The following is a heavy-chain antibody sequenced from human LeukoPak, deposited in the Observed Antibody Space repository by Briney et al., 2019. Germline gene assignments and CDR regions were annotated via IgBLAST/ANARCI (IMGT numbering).Heavy chain of an antibody. Sequence: GGSLRLSCTASGFTFGDYAMSWFRQAPGKGLEWVSVIYSGGSTYYADSVKGRFTISRDNSKNTLFLQMNSLRAEDTAVYYCATGTMVRGVITDIDYWGQGTLVTVSS. CDR1: GFTFGDYA. V-gene: IGHV3-23*03. CDR3: ATGTMVRGVITDIDY. J-gene: IGHJ4*02. D-gene: IGHD3-10*01. CDR2: IYSGGST.